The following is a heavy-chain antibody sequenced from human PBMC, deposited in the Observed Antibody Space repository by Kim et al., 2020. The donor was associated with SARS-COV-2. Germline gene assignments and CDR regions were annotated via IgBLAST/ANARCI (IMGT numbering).Heavy chain of an antibody. CDR2: IWYDGSNK. V-gene: IGHV3-33*06. D-gene: IGHD5-18*01. Sequence: GGSLRLSCAASGFTFSSYAMHWVRQAPGKGLEWVAVIWYDGSNKYYADSVKGRFTISRDNSKNTLYLQMNSLRAEDTAVYYCAKDFLNTAMVEYYFDYWGQGTLVTVSS. J-gene: IGHJ4*02. CDR1: GFTFSSYA. CDR3: AKDFLNTAMVEYYFDY.